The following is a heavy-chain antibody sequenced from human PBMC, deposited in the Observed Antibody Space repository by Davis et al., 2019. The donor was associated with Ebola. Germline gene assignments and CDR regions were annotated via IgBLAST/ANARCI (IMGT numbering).Heavy chain of an antibody. Sequence: ASVKVSCKASGYTFTSYDINWVRQAIGQGLEWMGWMNPYSGNRGYAPKFQGRVTMTRNTSISTVYMELSSLRSEDTAVYYCARETSSGWFHYGMDVWGQGTTVTVSS. V-gene: IGHV1-8*01. CDR3: ARETSSGWFHYGMDV. D-gene: IGHD6-19*01. CDR2: MNPYSGNR. CDR1: GYTFTSYD. J-gene: IGHJ6*02.